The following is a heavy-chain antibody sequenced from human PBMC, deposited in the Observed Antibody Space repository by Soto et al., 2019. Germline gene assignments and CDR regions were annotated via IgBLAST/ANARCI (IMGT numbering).Heavy chain of an antibody. CDR1: GFTFSSYA. D-gene: IGHD3-22*01. Sequence: GGSLRLSCAASGFTFSSYAMSWVRQAPGKGLEWVSAISGSGGSTYYADSVKGRFTISRDNSKNTLYLQMDSLRAEDTAVYYCAKALSEYYYDSSGYLAWGQGTLVTVSS. CDR2: ISGSGGST. V-gene: IGHV3-23*01. J-gene: IGHJ5*02. CDR3: AKALSEYYYDSSGYLA.